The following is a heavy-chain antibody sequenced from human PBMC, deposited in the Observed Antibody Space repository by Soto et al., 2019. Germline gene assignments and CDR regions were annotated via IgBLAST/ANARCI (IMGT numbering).Heavy chain of an antibody. CDR1: ESTFRSYS. CDR3: AKEFENNYWYFDY. V-gene: IGHV3-30*18. Sequence: PGGSLRLSCAASESTFRSYSIHWVRQAPGKGLEWVAVIGTDGKTQIYGDSVKGRFSISRDTSKNTVSLEMNSLRVEDTAIYYCAKEFENNYWYFDYWGQGNQVTVSS. D-gene: IGHD2-8*02. CDR2: IGTDGKTQ. J-gene: IGHJ4*02.